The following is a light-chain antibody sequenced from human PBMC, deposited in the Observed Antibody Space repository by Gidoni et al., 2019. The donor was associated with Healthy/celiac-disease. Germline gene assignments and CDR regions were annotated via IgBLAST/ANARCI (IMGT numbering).Light chain of an antibody. Sequence: EIVLTHSPGTLSLSPGERATLSCRASQSVSSSYLAWYPPKPGQAPRLLIYGAYRRATGIPDRFSGSGSGTDFNLTISRLEPEDFAVYYCQQYGSSPTWTFXQXTKVEIK. CDR3: QQYGSSPTWT. J-gene: IGKJ1*01. V-gene: IGKV3-20*01. CDR2: GAY. CDR1: QSVSSSY.